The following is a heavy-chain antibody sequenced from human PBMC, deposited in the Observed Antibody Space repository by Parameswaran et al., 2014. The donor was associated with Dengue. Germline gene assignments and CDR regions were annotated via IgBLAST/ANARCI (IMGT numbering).Heavy chain of an antibody. CDR3: AREIVVVTATNVLTKPEYYFDY. Sequence: WIRQPQEGTGVDWVYLLQWEHQLQPSLKSRVTISVDTSKNQFSLKLSSVTAADTAVYYCAREIVVVTATNVLTKPEYYFDYW. CDR2: LLQWEH. V-gene: IGHV4-59*01. D-gene: IGHD2-21*02. J-gene: IGHJ4*01.